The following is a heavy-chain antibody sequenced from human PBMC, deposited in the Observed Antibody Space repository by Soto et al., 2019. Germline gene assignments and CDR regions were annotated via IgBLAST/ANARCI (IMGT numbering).Heavy chain of an antibody. CDR2: IYYSGST. J-gene: IGHJ4*02. Sequence: PSETLSLTCTVSGGSISSSSYYWGWIRQPPGKGLEWIGSIYYSGSTYYNPSLKSRVTISVDTSKNQFSLKLSSVTAADTAVYYCAREGYSGYESTPDPDYWGQGTLVTVSS. CDR1: GGSISSSSYY. D-gene: IGHD5-12*01. CDR3: AREGYSGYESTPDPDY. V-gene: IGHV4-39*02.